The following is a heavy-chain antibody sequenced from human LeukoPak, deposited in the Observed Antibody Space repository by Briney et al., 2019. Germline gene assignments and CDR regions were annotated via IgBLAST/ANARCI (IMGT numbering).Heavy chain of an antibody. CDR1: GFTFSSYW. V-gene: IGHV3-74*01. J-gene: IGHJ3*02. CDR2: INSDGSST. Sequence: GGSLRLSCAASGFTFSSYWMHWVRQAPGKGLVWVSRINSDGSSTSYADSVKGRFTISRDNAKNTLYLQMNSLRAEDTAVYYCAKDRGYSGYDTNFDIWGQGTMVTVSS. CDR3: AKDRGYSGYDTNFDI. D-gene: IGHD5-12*01.